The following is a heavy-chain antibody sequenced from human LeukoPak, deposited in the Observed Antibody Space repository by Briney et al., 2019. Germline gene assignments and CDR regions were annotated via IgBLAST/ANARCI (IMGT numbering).Heavy chain of an antibody. Sequence: GASAKVSCKASGYTFTSYYMHWVRQAPGQGLEWMGIINPSGGSTSYAQKFQGRVTMTRDTSTSTVYMELSSLRSEDTAVYYCARGNLAYCGGDCPGGYWGQGTLVTVSS. D-gene: IGHD2-21*02. J-gene: IGHJ4*02. CDR2: INPSGGST. CDR1: GYTFTSYY. V-gene: IGHV1-46*03. CDR3: ARGNLAYCGGDCPGGY.